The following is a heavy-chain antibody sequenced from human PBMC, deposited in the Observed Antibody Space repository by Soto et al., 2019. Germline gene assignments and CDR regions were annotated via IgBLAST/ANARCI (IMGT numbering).Heavy chain of an antibody. J-gene: IGHJ4*02. CDR2: IRGSGDNS. D-gene: IGHD2-2*01. Sequence: AWLSLRLSFSASGFTYSSYAMMWFRHAPWKGLEWVSGIRGSGDNSFYADSLKGLFTISRDNSKNTLYLQMNSLRAEDTAVYYCATVDWDCSTASCYSLHFGYWGRGTLV. CDR1: GFTYSSYA. V-gene: IGHV3-23*01. CDR3: ATVDWDCSTASCYSLHFGY.